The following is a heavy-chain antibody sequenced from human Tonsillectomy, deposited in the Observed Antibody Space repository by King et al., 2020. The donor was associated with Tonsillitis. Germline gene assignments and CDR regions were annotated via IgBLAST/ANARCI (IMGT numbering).Heavy chain of an antibody. Sequence: VQLVESGGGLVKPGGSLRLSCAASGFTFSNAWMSWVRQAPGKGLEWVGRIKSKTDGGTTEYAAPVKGRFTISRDDSENTLSLQMNSLKTEDTAFYYCITNNYGKGSLWYWGQGTLVTVSS. CDR2: IKSKTDGGTT. CDR3: ITNNYGKGSLWY. J-gene: IGHJ4*02. V-gene: IGHV3-15*01. CDR1: GFTFSNAW. D-gene: IGHD5-18*01.